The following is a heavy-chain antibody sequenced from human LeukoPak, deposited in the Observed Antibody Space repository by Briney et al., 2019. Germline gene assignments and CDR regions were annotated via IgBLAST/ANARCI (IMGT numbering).Heavy chain of an antibody. CDR3: AKGGRLRYFDDRVGYYGMDV. V-gene: IGHV3-23*01. CDR2: ISGSGGST. D-gene: IGHD3-9*01. Sequence: TGGSLRLSCAASGFTFSSYAMTRVRQAPGKGPEWVSAISGSGGSTYYADSVKGRFTISRDNSRNTLYLQMNSLRAEDTAVYYCAKGGRLRYFDDRVGYYGMDVWGQGTTVTVSS. CDR1: GFTFSSYA. J-gene: IGHJ6*02.